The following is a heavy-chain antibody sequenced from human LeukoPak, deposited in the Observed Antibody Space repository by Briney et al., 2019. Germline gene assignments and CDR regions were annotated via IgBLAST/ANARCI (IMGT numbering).Heavy chain of an antibody. D-gene: IGHD5-24*01. CDR2: INHSGST. V-gene: IGHV4-34*01. J-gene: IGHJ5*02. Sequence: PSETLSLTCAVYGGSFSGCYWSWIRQPPGKGLEWIGEINHSGSTNYNPSLKSRVTISVDTSKNQFSLKLSSVTAADTAVYYCAGGDGYNYTGAWGQGTLVTVSS. CDR1: GGSFSGCY. CDR3: AGGDGYNYTGA.